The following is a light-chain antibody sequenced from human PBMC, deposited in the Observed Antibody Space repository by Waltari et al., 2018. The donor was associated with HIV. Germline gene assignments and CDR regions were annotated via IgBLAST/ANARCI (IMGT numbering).Light chain of an antibody. CDR3: QQYYSSPGT. CDR2: KAS. V-gene: IGKV1-5*03. J-gene: IGKJ1*01. CDR1: QSIIVW. Sequence: DIQMTKSPSTLSASVGDRVTITCRASQSIIVWLAWYQQKPGKAPKLLIYKASSLESGVPSRFSGSGSGTEFTLTISSLQPDDFATYYCQQYYSSPGTFGQGTKVEIK.